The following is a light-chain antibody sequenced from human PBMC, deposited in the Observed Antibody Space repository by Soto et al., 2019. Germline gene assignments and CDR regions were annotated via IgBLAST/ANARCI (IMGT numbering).Light chain of an antibody. CDR2: DAY. Sequence: SGLSKARGTVSLSKSERATLSCRASQSFNSIYLAWYQQKPGQAPRLLIYDAYNRATGIPPRFSGSGSGTDFTLTIRSFEPEDCTVYYSQQSHIWLIPFGQGTRLEIK. J-gene: IGKJ5*01. CDR1: QSFNSIY. CDR3: QQSHIWLIP. V-gene: IGKV3D-20*02.